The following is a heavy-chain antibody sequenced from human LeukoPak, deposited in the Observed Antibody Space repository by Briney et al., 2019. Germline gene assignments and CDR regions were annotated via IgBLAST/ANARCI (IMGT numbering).Heavy chain of an antibody. V-gene: IGHV4-30-4*08. Sequence: SQTLSLTCTVSGGSISSGDYYWRWIRQPPGKGLEWIGYIYYSGSTYYNPSLKSRVTISVDTSKNQFSLKLSSVTAADTAVYYCARGARFPLDAFDIWGQGTMVTVSS. CDR2: IYYSGST. D-gene: IGHD3-10*01. J-gene: IGHJ3*02. CDR3: ARGARFPLDAFDI. CDR1: GGSISSGDYY.